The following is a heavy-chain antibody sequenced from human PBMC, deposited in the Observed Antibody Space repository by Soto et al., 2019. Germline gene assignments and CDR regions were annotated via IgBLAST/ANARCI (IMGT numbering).Heavy chain of an antibody. CDR1: GGSFSGYY. D-gene: IGHD3-22*01. J-gene: IGHJ6*02. V-gene: IGHV4-34*01. Sequence: ASETLSLTCAVYGGSFSGYYWSWIRQPPGKGLEWIGEINHSGSTNYNPSLKSRVTISVDTSKNQFSLKLSSVTAADTAVYYCARVRSSGYWRFGGMDVWGQGTTVTVSS. CDR2: INHSGST. CDR3: ARVRSSGYWRFGGMDV.